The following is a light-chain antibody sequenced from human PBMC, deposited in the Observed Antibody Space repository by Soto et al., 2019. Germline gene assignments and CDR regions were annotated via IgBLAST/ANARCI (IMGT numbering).Light chain of an antibody. J-gene: IGKJ5*01. V-gene: IGKV3-15*01. CDR3: QQYNNWPPIT. Sequence: EVVLKQSPGTLSLSPGERATLSCRGSQSVSISHLAWYQQKPGQAPRLLIYGAYTRATGIPARFSGSGSGTEFTPTISSLQSEDFAVYYCQQYNNWPPITFGQGTRLEIK. CDR2: GAY. CDR1: QSVSISH.